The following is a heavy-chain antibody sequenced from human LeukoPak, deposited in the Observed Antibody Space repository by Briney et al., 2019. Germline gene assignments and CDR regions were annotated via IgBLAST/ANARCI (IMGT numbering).Heavy chain of an antibody. CDR1: GFTYSTYS. CDR3: ARDYYDSSGYFYPNAFHI. CDR2: ISSSSRTI. Sequence: TGGSLRLSCAASGFTYSTYSMNWVRQAPGEGLEWISCISSSSRTIYYADSVKGRFTISSDNAKNSLYLQMNSLRDEDTAVYYCARDYYDSSGYFYPNAFHIWGQGTMVTVSS. D-gene: IGHD3-22*01. J-gene: IGHJ3*02. V-gene: IGHV3-48*02.